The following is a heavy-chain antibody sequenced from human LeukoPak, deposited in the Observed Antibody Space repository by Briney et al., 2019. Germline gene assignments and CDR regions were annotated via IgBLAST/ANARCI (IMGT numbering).Heavy chain of an antibody. Sequence: GGSLRPSCAASGFTFSSYAMSWVRQAPGKGLEWVSAISGSGGSTYYADSVKGRFTTSRDNSKNTLYLQMNSLRAEDTAVYYCARSRFLEWLLSRYYFDYWGQGTLVTVSS. CDR3: ARSRFLEWLLSRYYFDY. J-gene: IGHJ4*02. CDR1: GFTFSSYA. D-gene: IGHD3-3*01. V-gene: IGHV3-23*01. CDR2: ISGSGGST.